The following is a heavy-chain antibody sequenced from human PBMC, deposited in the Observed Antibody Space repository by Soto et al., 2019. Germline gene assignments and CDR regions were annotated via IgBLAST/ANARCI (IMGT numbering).Heavy chain of an antibody. V-gene: IGHV1-18*01. CDR1: GYTFTSYG. D-gene: IGHD6-6*01. CDR3: ARDDIGGQLASHHFDP. Sequence: QVQLVQSGAEVKKPGASVKVSCKASGYTFTSYGISWVRQAPGQGLEWMGWISAYNGNTNYAQKLQGRVTMTTDTSTSTPYMELRSLRSDDTAVYYCARDDIGGQLASHHFDPWGQGTLVTVSS. J-gene: IGHJ5*02. CDR2: ISAYNGNT.